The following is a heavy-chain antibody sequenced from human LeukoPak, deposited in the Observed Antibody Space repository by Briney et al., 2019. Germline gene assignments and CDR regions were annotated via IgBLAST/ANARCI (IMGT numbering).Heavy chain of an antibody. Sequence: GGSLRLSCATSGFTFSNCGMSWVRQAPGKGLQWLSVIGGDGTTYYADSVKGRFTVSRDNSENTLYLQMSSLRAEDTAVYYCAKGPYGLGIYYGMDAWGQGTTVTV. CDR1: GFTFSNCG. CDR3: AKGPYGLGIYYGMDA. CDR2: IGGDGTT. D-gene: IGHD3-10*01. V-gene: IGHV3-23*01. J-gene: IGHJ6*02.